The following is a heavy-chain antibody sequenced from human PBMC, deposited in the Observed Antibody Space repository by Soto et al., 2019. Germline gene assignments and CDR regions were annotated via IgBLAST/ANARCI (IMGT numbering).Heavy chain of an antibody. CDR1: GFSLSKARMG. Sequence: QVTLKESGPVLVKPTETLTLTCTVPGFSLSKARMGVSWIRQPPGKALEWLAHIFWNDERSYNTSLKSRLTISRDTSKSQVVLTMTNVDPVDTGTYFCARALREGLPIYCFDSWGQGTLVTVSS. CDR2: IFWNDER. D-gene: IGHD1-26*01. V-gene: IGHV2-26*01. J-gene: IGHJ4*02. CDR3: ARALREGLPIYCFDS.